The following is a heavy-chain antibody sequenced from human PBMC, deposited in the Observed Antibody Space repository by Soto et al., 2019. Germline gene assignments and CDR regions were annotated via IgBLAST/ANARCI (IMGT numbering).Heavy chain of an antibody. CDR3: ARNLEYCTRGSCYLDY. CDR2: ISYDGSYK. Sequence: GGSLRLSCAASGFTFISYGMHWVRQAPGKGLEWVALISYDGSYKYSADSVNGRFTISRDNSRSTLYLEMNSLRAEDTAVYYCARNLEYCTRGSCYLDYWGQGTRVTVSS. D-gene: IGHD2-8*01. J-gene: IGHJ4*03. CDR1: GFTFISYG. V-gene: IGHV3-30*03.